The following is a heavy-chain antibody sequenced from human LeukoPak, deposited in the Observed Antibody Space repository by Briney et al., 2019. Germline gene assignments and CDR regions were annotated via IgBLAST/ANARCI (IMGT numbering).Heavy chain of an antibody. CDR3: ASRVGATNSFDY. V-gene: IGHV3-23*01. CDR1: GFTFSNYA. CDR2: ISGSGGSI. D-gene: IGHD1-26*01. Sequence: GGSLRLSCAASGFTFSNYAMSWVRQAPGKGLEWVSAISGSGGSIYYVDSVKGRITISRDNYKNTLYLQMNSLRAEDTAVYYCASRVGATNSFDYWGQGNLVTVSS. J-gene: IGHJ4*02.